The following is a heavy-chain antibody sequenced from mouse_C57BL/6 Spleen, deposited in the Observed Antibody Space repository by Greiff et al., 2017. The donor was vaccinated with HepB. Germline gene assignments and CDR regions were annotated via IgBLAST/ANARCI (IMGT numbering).Heavy chain of an antibody. CDR2: IDPETGGT. V-gene: IGHV1-15*01. J-gene: IGHJ2*01. Sequence: QVQLKQSGAELVRPGASVTLSCKASGYTFTDYEMHWVKQTPVHGLEWIGAIDPETGGTAYNQKFKGKAILTADKSSSTAYMELRSLTSEDSAVYYCTRGGVDGFLYYFDYWGQGTTLTVSS. CDR1: GYTFTDYE. CDR3: TRGGVDGFLYYFDY. D-gene: IGHD2-3*01.